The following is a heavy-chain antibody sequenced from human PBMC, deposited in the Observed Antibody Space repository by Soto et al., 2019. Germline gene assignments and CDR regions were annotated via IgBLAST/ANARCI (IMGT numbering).Heavy chain of an antibody. D-gene: IGHD2-15*01. CDR1: GGTFSSYA. V-gene: IGHV1-69*01. CDR2: IIPIFGTA. J-gene: IGHJ5*02. CDR3: ARVVVVAATHGWFDP. Sequence: VKVSCTASGGTFSSYAISWVRQAPGQGLEWMGGIIPIFGTANYAQKFQGRVTITADESTSTAYMELSSLRSEDTAVYYCARVVVVAATHGWFDPWGQGTLVTFSS.